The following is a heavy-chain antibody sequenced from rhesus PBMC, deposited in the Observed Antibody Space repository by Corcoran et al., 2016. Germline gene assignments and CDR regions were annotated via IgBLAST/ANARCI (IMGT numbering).Heavy chain of an antibody. J-gene: IGHJ4*01. CDR3: ARDEAEYCSSTYCSSGDY. Sequence: QLQLQESGPGLVKPSETLSLTCAVSGYSISSGYGWSWIRQPPGNGLEWIGYISYSGSPSYNPSHKSRVTISRDTSKTQFSLKLSSVTAADTAVYYCARDEAEYCSSTYCSSGDYWGQGVLVTVSS. CDR2: ISYSGSP. D-gene: IGHD2-15*01. CDR1: GYSISSGYG. V-gene: IGHV4-122*02.